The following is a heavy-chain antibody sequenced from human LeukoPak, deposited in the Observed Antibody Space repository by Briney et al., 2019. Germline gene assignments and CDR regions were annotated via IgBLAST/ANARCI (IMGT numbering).Heavy chain of an antibody. Sequence: SETLSLTCSVSGGSISTGAYYWGWIRQYPGKDLEWIGYTYYSGSTYYNPSLKSRVIISLDTSKNQFSLKLNSVTAADTAVYYCARGDGYKADYWGQGTLVTVSS. D-gene: IGHD5-24*01. CDR2: TYYSGST. CDR1: GGSISTGAYY. CDR3: ARGDGYKADY. J-gene: IGHJ4*02. V-gene: IGHV4-31*02.